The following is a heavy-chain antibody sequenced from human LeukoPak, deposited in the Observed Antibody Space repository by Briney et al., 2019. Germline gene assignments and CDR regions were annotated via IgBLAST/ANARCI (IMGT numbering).Heavy chain of an antibody. CDR1: GGSFSGYY. CDR2: INHSGST. V-gene: IGHV4-34*01. CDR3: ARHGYDILTGYSRYYFDY. J-gene: IGHJ4*02. Sequence: PSETLSLTCAVYGGSFSGYYWSWIRQPPGKGLEWIGEINHSGSTKYNPSLKSRVTISVDTSKNQFSLKLSSVTAADTAVYYCARHGYDILTGYSRYYFDYWGQGTLVTVSS. D-gene: IGHD3-9*01.